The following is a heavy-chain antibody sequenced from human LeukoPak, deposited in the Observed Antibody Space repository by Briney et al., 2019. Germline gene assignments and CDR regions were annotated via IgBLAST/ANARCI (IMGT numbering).Heavy chain of an antibody. CDR2: IIPIFGTA. CDR3: ARGWLAETTVVTPYNY. Sequence: KVSCKASGGSFSSYAINWVRQAPGQGLEWMGGIIPIFGTANYAQKFQDRVTITAVESMSTVYMELSSLRSEDTAVHYCARGWLAETTVVTPYNYWGQGTLVTVSS. D-gene: IGHD4-23*01. CDR1: GGSFSSYA. J-gene: IGHJ4*02. V-gene: IGHV1-69*01.